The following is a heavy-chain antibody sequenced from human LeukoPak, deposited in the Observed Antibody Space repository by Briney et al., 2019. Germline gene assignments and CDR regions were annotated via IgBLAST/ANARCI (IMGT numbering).Heavy chain of an antibody. CDR3: ARDLRNVVVTAILGWFDP. V-gene: IGHV4-39*07. J-gene: IGHJ5*02. CDR2: IYYSGST. D-gene: IGHD2-21*02. CDR1: GGSISSSSYY. Sequence: SETLSLTCTVSGGSISSSSYYWGWIRQPPGKGLEWIGSIYYSGSTYYNPSLKSRVTISVDTSKNQFSLKLSSVTAADTAVYYCARDLRNVVVTAILGWFDPWGQGTLVTVSS.